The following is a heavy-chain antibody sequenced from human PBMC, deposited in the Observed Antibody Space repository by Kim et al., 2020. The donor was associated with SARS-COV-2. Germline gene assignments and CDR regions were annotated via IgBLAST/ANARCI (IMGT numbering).Heavy chain of an antibody. J-gene: IGHJ4*02. Sequence: GGSLRLSCAASGFTFSSYSMNWVRQAPGKGLEWVSYISSSSSTIYYADSVKGRFTISRDNAKNSLYLQMNSLRAEDTAVYYCARDDYDWGFDYWGQGTLVTVSS. CDR2: ISSSSSTI. CDR3: ARDDYDWGFDY. D-gene: IGHD3-16*01. V-gene: IGHV3-48*04. CDR1: GFTFSSYS.